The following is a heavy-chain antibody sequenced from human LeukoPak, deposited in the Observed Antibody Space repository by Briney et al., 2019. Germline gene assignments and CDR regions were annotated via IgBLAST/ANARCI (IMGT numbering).Heavy chain of an antibody. CDR2: ISGSGGST. CDR1: GFTFSSYW. CDR3: AKDVEMATISLSYFDY. D-gene: IGHD5-24*01. V-gene: IGHV3-23*01. Sequence: PGGSLRLSCAASGFTFSSYWMHWVRQAPGKGLEWVSAISGSGGSTYYADSVKGRFTISRDNSKNTLYLQMNSLRAEDTAVYYCAKDVEMATISLSYFDYWGQGTLVTVSS. J-gene: IGHJ4*02.